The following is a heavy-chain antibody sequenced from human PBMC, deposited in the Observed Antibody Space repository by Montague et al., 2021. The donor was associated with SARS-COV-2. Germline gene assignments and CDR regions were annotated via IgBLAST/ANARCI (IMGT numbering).Heavy chain of an antibody. V-gene: IGHV2-70*01. CDR1: GFSLSTSGMC. J-gene: IGHJ6*02. CDR2: IDWDDGK. D-gene: IGHD3-9*01. Sequence: PALVKPTQTLTLTCTFSGFSLSTSGMCVSWIRQPPGKALEWLALIDWDDGKYYSTSLKTRLTISKDTSKNQVVLTMTNMDPVDTATYYCARDILTGYLYGMDVWGQGTTVTVSS. CDR3: ARDILTGYLYGMDV.